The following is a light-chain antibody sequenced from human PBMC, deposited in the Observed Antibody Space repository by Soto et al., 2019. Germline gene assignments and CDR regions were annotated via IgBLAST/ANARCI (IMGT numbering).Light chain of an antibody. J-gene: IGLJ3*02. CDR3: ATWEDNLTARV. CDR2: TNN. Sequence: QAVVSQPPSASGTPGQRVTVSCSGSTSDIGTNAVNWFQHVPGTAPRLLIYTNNLRPSGVPDRFSASKSGTSASLAISGLQSEDEAVYYCATWEDNLTARVFGGGTKLTVL. CDR1: TSDIGTNA. V-gene: IGLV1-44*01.